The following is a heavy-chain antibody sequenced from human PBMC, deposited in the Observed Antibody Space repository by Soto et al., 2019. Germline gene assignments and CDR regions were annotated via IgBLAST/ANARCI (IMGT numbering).Heavy chain of an antibody. CDR2: INPNSGGT. D-gene: IGHD3-3*01. Sequence: VKVSCKASGYTFTGYYMHWVRQAPGQGLEWMGWINPNSGGTNYAQKFQGRVTMTRDTSISTAYMELSRLRSDDTAVYYCARRYDFWSGYYEYYFDYWGQGTLVTVSS. V-gene: IGHV1-2*02. CDR1: GYTFTGYY. J-gene: IGHJ4*02. CDR3: ARRYDFWSGYYEYYFDY.